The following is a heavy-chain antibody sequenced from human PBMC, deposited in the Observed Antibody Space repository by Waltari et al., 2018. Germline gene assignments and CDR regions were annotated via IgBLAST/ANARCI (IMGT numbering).Heavy chain of an antibody. D-gene: IGHD3-9*01. J-gene: IGHJ6*02. CDR3: ARDGYNASPILRYYYGLDV. Sequence: EVQMVESGGGLVQPGGSLRLSCVASGFIFKNYWMHWVRQVPGKGLVWGERSYIDGRSSNYADSVEGRFTISRDNVKNTLYLQMNNLRAEDTAVYYCARDGYNASPILRYYYGLDVWGQGTTVTVSS. CDR1: GFIFKNYW. V-gene: IGHV3-74*01. CDR2: SYIDGRSS.